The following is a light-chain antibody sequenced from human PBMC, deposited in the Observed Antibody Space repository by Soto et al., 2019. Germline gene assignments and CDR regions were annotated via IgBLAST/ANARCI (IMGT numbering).Light chain of an antibody. CDR2: DAS. Sequence: EIVLTQSPATLSLSPGERATLSCRASQSVSSYLAWYRQNPGQAPRLLIYDASNRATGIPARFSGSGYGTDFTLTISSLEPEDFEVYYCQQRSNWPLTFGGGTKVEIK. CDR3: QQRSNWPLT. J-gene: IGKJ4*01. CDR1: QSVSSY. V-gene: IGKV3-11*01.